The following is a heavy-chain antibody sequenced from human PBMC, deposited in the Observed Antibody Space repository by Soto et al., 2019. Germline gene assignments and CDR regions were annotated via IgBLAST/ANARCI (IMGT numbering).Heavy chain of an antibody. J-gene: IGHJ4*02. D-gene: IGHD2-15*01. CDR1: GFTFSSYA. Sequence: QVQLVESGGGVVQPGRSLRLSCAASGFTFSSYAMHWVRQAPGKGLEWVAVISYDGSNKYYADSVKGRFTISRDNSKNTLYLQMNSLRAEDTAVYYCARSAHCSGGSCYSVFIDYWGQGTLVTVSS. V-gene: IGHV3-30-3*01. CDR3: ARSAHCSGGSCYSVFIDY. CDR2: ISYDGSNK.